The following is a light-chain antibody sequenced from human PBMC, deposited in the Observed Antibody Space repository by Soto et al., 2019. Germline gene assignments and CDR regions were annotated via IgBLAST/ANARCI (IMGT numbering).Light chain of an antibody. V-gene: IGLV2-14*01. CDR2: EVT. CDR1: SSDVGIYNY. Sequence: QSPMTQPASVSGSPGRSIAISCTGSSSDVGIYNYVSWYQQHPGKVPKLIIYEVTNRPSGVSNRFSGSKSGHTASLTISGLQAEEEADYYCSSYTTRSTRVLGTGTKVTVL. J-gene: IGLJ1*01. CDR3: SSYTTRSTRV.